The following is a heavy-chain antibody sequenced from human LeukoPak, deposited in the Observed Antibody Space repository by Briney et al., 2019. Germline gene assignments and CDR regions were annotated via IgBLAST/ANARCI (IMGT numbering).Heavy chain of an antibody. J-gene: IGHJ4*02. Sequence: GGSLRLSCAASGFTFSSNGMHWVCQAPGKGLECVAFIQNDGNNKKYADSVKGRFTISRDNSKNTLYLQMNSLRAEDTAVYYCARDWGTSSLYLVNWGQGTLVTVSS. V-gene: IGHV3-30*02. D-gene: IGHD6-6*01. CDR2: IQNDGNNK. CDR1: GFTFSSNG. CDR3: ARDWGTSSLYLVN.